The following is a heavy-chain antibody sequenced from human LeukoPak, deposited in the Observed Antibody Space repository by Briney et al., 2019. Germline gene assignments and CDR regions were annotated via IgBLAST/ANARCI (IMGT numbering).Heavy chain of an antibody. CDR3: GRVGRAARGGY. V-gene: IGHV3-53*01. J-gene: IGHJ4*02. CDR2: IYSGGSA. D-gene: IGHD2-15*01. CDR1: GFTVTSNY. Sequence: GGSLRLSCAASGFTVTSNYMSWVRQAPGKGLEWVSVIYSGGSAYYADSVKGRFTISRDNSKNTLYLQMNSLRAEDTAVYYCGRVGRAARGGYWGQGTLVTVSS.